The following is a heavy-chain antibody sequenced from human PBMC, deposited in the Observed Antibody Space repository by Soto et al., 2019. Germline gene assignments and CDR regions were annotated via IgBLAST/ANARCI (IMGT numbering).Heavy chain of an antibody. J-gene: IGHJ4*02. CDR1: GYTFTSYG. D-gene: IGHD3-22*01. Sequence: ASVKVSCKASGYTFTSYGISWVRQAPGQGLEWMGWISAYSGNTNYAQKFQGRVTMTTDTSTSTAYMELRSLRSDDTAVYYCAILGTYYFDNSDNYFDFWGQGTLVTVLL. CDR2: ISAYSGNT. V-gene: IGHV1-18*01. CDR3: AILGTYYFDNSDNYFDF.